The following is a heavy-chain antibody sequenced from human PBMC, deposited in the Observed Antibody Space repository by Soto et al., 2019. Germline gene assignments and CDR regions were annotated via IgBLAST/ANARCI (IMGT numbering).Heavy chain of an antibody. CDR1: GGSISSYY. Sequence: SETLSLTCTVSGGSISSYYWSWIRQPPGKGLEWIGYIYYSGSTNYNPSLKSRVTISVDTSKNQFSLKLSSVTAADTAVYYCARTRYDILTGYYLYYFDYWGQGTLVTVFS. CDR2: IYYSGST. V-gene: IGHV4-59*01. J-gene: IGHJ4*02. D-gene: IGHD3-9*01. CDR3: ARTRYDILTGYYLYYFDY.